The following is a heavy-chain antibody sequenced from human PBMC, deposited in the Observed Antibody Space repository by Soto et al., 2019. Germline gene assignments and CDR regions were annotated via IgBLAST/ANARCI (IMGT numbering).Heavy chain of an antibody. V-gene: IGHV1-69*12. CDR3: ARDRAIAVADPDYYFDY. CDR1: GGTFSSYA. Sequence: QVQLVQSGAEVKKPGSSVKVSCKASGGTFSSYAISWVRQAPGQGLEWMGGIIPIFGTANYAQKFQGRVTITADESTSTAYMELSSLRSEDTAVYYCARDRAIAVADPDYYFDYWGQGTLVTVSS. CDR2: IIPIFGTA. D-gene: IGHD6-19*01. J-gene: IGHJ4*02.